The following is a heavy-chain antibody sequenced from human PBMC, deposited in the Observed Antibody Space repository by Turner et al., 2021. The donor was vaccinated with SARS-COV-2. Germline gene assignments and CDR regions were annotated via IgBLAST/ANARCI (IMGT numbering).Heavy chain of an antibody. V-gene: IGHV4-61*01. J-gene: IGHJ5*02. CDR1: GGSVSSRSYY. Sequence: QAQLQESGPGLVKPLETLSLTSTVSGGSVSSRSYYCSWIRQPPGKGLEWIGDMYYSGSTNYNPSLKRRVTISVDTAKNQFSLKLSSVTAADAAVYYCARLNYDFWSGYYNGWFDPWGQGTLVTVSS. D-gene: IGHD3-3*01. CDR2: MYYSGST. CDR3: ARLNYDFWSGYYNGWFDP.